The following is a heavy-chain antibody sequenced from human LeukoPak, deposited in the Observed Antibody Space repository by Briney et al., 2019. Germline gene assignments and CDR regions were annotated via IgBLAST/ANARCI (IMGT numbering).Heavy chain of an antibody. D-gene: IGHD4-17*01. J-gene: IGHJ4*02. CDR2: IYSSGST. Sequence: SETLSLTCAVYGGSFSGYYWSWIRQPPGKGLEWIGSIYSSGSTYYHPSVKSRVTISIDPSKNQFSLKLSSVTAADTAVYYCARIYGDHNYWGQGTLVTVSS. CDR1: GGSFSGYY. V-gene: IGHV4-34*01. CDR3: ARIYGDHNY.